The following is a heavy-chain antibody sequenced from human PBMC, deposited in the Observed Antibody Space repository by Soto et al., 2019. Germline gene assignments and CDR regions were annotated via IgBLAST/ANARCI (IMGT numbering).Heavy chain of an antibody. D-gene: IGHD3-9*01. J-gene: IGHJ4*02. V-gene: IGHV1-69*13. CDR2: IIPILGTT. CDR1: GGTFSSYA. CDR3: AREGDILTGQPQPRPFDY. Sequence: SVKVSCKASGGTFSSYAISWVRQAPGQGLECMGGIIPILGTTNHAQKFQGRVTITADESTSTAYMELSSLRAEDTAVYYCAREGDILTGQPQPRPFDYWGQGTLVTVSS.